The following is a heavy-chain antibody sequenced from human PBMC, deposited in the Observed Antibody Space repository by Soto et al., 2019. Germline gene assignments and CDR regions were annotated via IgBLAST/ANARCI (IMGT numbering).Heavy chain of an antibody. CDR3: ARLSPNWNDPDWFDP. CDR2: IIPIFGTA. CDR1: GGTFSSYA. J-gene: IGHJ5*02. V-gene: IGHV1-69*01. D-gene: IGHD1-20*01. Sequence: QVQLVQSGAEVKKPGSSVKVSCTASGGTFSSYAISWVRQAPGQGLEWMGGIIPIFGTANYAQKFQGRVTITADESTSTDYMELSSLRSEDTAVYYCARLSPNWNDPDWFDPWGQGTLVTVSS.